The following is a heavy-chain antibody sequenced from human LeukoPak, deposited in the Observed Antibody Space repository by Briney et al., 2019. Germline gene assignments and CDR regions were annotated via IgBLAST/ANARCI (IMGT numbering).Heavy chain of an antibody. CDR1: GFTFSSYG. CDR3: AIDRYSSGWYTFDY. Sequence: GGSPRLSCAASGFTFSSYGMHWVRQAPGKGLEWVAVISYDGSNKYYADSVKGRFTISRDNSKNTLYLQMNSLRAEDTAVYYCAIDRYSSGWYTFDYWGQGTLVTVSS. D-gene: IGHD6-19*01. V-gene: IGHV3-30*03. J-gene: IGHJ4*02. CDR2: ISYDGSNK.